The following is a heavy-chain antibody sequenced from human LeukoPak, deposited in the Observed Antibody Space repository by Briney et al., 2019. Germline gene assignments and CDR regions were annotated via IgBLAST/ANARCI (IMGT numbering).Heavy chain of an antibody. Sequence: PSETLSLTCAVYGGSFSGYYWSWIRQPPGKGLEWIGEINHSGSTNYNPSLKSRVTISVDTSKNQFSLKLSSVTAADTAVYYCASWYSSGWSLEYWGQGTLATVSS. V-gene: IGHV4-34*01. J-gene: IGHJ4*02. CDR1: GGSFSGYY. CDR3: ASWYSSGWSLEY. CDR2: INHSGST. D-gene: IGHD6-19*01.